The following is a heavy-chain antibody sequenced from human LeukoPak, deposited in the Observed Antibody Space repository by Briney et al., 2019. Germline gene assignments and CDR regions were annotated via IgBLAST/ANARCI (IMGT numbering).Heavy chain of an antibody. CDR1: GFALKSYS. V-gene: IGHV3-66*01. CDR2: IYSGGTT. Sequence: GGSLRLSCAGSGFALKSYSLSWVRQAPGKGLEWVSVIYSGGTTYYADSVKGRFTISRDKSKNTLYLQMNRLRADDTAVYYCARVRVILGHYFDYWGQGTLVTVYS. CDR3: ARVRVILGHYFDY. D-gene: IGHD3-22*01. J-gene: IGHJ4*02.